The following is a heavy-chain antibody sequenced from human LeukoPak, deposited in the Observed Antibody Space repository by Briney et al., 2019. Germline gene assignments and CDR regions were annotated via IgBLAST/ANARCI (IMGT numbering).Heavy chain of an antibody. CDR2: ISAYNGNT. D-gene: IGHD1-7*01. Sequence: ASVTVSCKASGYTFTSYGISWVRQAPGQGLEWMGWISAYNGNTNYAQKLQGRVTMTTDTSTSTAYMELRSLRSDDTAVYYCARAGDWNYAKDYFDYWGQGTPVTVSS. CDR1: GYTFTSYG. J-gene: IGHJ4*02. CDR3: ARAGDWNYAKDYFDY. V-gene: IGHV1-18*01.